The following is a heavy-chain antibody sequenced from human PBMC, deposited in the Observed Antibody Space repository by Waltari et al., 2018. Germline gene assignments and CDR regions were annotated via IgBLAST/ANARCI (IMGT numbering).Heavy chain of an antibody. Sequence: QVQLVESGGGVVQPGGSLRLSCVASGFTLNTFGIHWVRQAPGKGPEWVAYLPYHGHNRYYADSVKGRFTISRDNSMTTVFLQMNSLRAEDTAIYYCAKDLAFYYDRSRLYEYYFDYWGQGTLVTVSS. V-gene: IGHV3-30*02. CDR2: LPYHGHNR. CDR1: GFTLNTFG. D-gene: IGHD3-22*01. CDR3: AKDLAFYYDRSRLYEYYFDY. J-gene: IGHJ4*02.